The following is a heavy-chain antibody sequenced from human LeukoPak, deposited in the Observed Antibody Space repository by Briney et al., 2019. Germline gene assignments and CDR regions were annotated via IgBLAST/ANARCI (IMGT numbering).Heavy chain of an antibody. CDR2: IYYSGST. CDR1: GGSISSSSYY. D-gene: IGHD4-17*01. V-gene: IGHV4-39*07. Sequence: SETLSLTCTVSGGSISSSSYYWGWIRQPPGKGLEWIGSIYYSGSTYYNPSLKSRVTISVDTSKNQFSLKLSSVTAADTAVYYCARGPTTVTSYYYYYMDVWGKGTTVTVSS. J-gene: IGHJ6*03. CDR3: ARGPTTVTSYYYYYMDV.